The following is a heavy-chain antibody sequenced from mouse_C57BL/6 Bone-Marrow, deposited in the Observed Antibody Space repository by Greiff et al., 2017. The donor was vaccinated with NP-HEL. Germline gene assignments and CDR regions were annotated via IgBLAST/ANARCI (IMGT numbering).Heavy chain of an antibody. CDR1: GFTFSSYT. J-gene: IGHJ4*01. CDR2: ISGGGGNT. D-gene: IGHD3-1*01. V-gene: IGHV5-9*01. CDR3: ARQRGTGYYAMDY. Sequence: VKLMESGGGLVKPGGSLKLSCAASGFTFSSYTMSWVRQTPEKRLEWVATISGGGGNTYYPDSVKGRFTISRDNAKNTLYLQMSSLRSEDTALYYCARQRGTGYYAMDYWGQGTSVTVSS.